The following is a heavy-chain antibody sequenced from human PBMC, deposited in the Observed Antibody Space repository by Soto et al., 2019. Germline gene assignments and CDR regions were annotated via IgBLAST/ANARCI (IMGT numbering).Heavy chain of an antibody. J-gene: IGHJ3*01. CDR1: GFTFRNYA. V-gene: IGHV3-23*01. CDR3: AKDPNGDYIGAFDF. CDR2: ISGIGVTT. Sequence: GGSLRLSCIASGFTFRNYAMTWVRQAPGKGLEWVSVISGIGVTTYYAESVKGRFTISRDNSKNTLYLQMNSLRVEDTAVYYCAKDPNGDYIGAFDFWGQGTLVTVSS. D-gene: IGHD4-17*01.